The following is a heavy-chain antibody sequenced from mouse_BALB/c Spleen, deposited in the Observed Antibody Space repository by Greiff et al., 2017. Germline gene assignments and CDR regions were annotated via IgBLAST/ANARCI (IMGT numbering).Heavy chain of an antibody. Sequence: QVQLQQPGAELVKPGASVKLSCKASGYTFTSYYMYWVKQRPGQGLEWIGGINPSNGGTNFNEKFKSKATLTVDKSSSTAYMQLSSLTSEDSAVYYCTRSSSSGYFDVWGAGTTVTVSS. CDR2: INPSNGGT. J-gene: IGHJ1*01. V-gene: IGHV1S81*02. CDR1: GYTFTSYY. CDR3: TRSSSSGYFDV. D-gene: IGHD1-1*01.